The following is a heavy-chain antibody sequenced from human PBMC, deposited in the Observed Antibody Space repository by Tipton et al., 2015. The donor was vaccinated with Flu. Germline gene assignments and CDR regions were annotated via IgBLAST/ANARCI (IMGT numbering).Heavy chain of an antibody. CDR2: IYYSGST. Sequence: TLSLTCTVSGGSISSSSYYWGWIRQPPGKGLEWIGSIYYSGSTYYNPSLKSRVTISVDTSKNQFSLKLSSVAAADTAVYYCARRTGTTVTLMVPGSDAFDIWGQGTMVTVSS. CDR3: ARRTGTTVTLMVPGSDAFDI. V-gene: IGHV4-39*01. CDR1: GGSISSSSYY. J-gene: IGHJ3*02. D-gene: IGHD4-17*01.